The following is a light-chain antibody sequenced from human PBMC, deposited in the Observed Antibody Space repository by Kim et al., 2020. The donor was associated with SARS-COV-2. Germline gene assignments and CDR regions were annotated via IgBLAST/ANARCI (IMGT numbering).Light chain of an antibody. CDR3: DSRDSSGYQVV. Sequence: SSELTQDPAVSVALGQTVRITCQGDILRNYYATWYQQKPGQAPVVVIYGENKRPSGIPDRFSGPTSGNTASLTITGAQAEDEADYHCDSRDSSGYQVVFGAGTQLTVL. V-gene: IGLV3-19*01. J-gene: IGLJ2*01. CDR1: ILRNYY. CDR2: GEN.